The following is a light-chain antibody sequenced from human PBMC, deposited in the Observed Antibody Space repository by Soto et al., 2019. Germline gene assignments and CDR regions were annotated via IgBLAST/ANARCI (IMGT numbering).Light chain of an antibody. Sequence: DIQMTPSPSSLSASVGDRVTITCRASQSISSSLNWYQQKPGKAPKLLIYAASTLQGGGPSRFSGRGSGTDFTLTISSLQPEDFATYYCQHSYTAPFTFGPGTKVDIK. CDR3: QHSYTAPFT. CDR2: AAS. V-gene: IGKV1-39*01. J-gene: IGKJ3*01. CDR1: QSISSS.